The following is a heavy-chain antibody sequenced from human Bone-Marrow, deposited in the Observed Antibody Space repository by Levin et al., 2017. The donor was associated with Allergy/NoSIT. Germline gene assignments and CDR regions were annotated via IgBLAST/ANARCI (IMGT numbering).Heavy chain of an antibody. V-gene: IGHV4-61*01. D-gene: IGHD2-2*01. CDR1: GGSVSSGSYY. CDR3: ARDPSTSTYGMDV. Sequence: SETLSLTCTVSGGSVSSGSYYWSWIRQPPGTGLEWIGYIYYSGSTNYNPSLKSRVTISVDTSKNQFSLKLSSVTAADTAVYYCARDPSTSTYGMDVWGQGTTVTVSS. CDR2: IYYSGST. J-gene: IGHJ6*02.